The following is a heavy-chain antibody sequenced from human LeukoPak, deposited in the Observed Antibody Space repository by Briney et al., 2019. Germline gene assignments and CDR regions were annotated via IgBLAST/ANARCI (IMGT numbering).Heavy chain of an antibody. V-gene: IGHV4-39*01. CDR2: IYNSGRT. J-gene: IGHJ4*02. D-gene: IGHD4-17*01. Sequence: SETLSLTCTVSGGSISSSSYHWGWIRQPPGKGLEWIGNIYNSGRTYYNPSLKSRVTISVDTSKNQFSLKLSSVTAADTAVYYCAGPRSLYGDYVDWGQGTLVTVSS. CDR1: GGSISSSSYH. CDR3: AGPRSLYGDYVD.